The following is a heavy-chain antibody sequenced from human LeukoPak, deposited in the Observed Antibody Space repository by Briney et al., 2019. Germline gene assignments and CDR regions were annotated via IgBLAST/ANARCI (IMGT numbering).Heavy chain of an antibody. CDR2: IYYSGST. J-gene: IGHJ4*02. V-gene: IGHV4-39*07. D-gene: IGHD1-26*01. Sequence: SETLSLTCTVSGGSISSSSYYWGWIRQPPGKGLEWIGSIYYSGSTYYNPSLKSRVTMSVDTSKNQFSLQLSSVTAADTAVYYCARDQGSYPYCFDSWGQGTLVTVSS. CDR1: GGSISSSSYY. CDR3: ARDQGSYPYCFDS.